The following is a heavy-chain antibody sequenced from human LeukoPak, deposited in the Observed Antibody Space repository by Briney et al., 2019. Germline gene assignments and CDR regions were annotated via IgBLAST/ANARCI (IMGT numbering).Heavy chain of an antibody. D-gene: IGHD6-19*01. CDR3: ATEGIAVAGYFDY. J-gene: IGHJ4*02. CDR2: VDPEDGET. V-gene: IGHV1-24*01. Sequence: ASVKVSCKVSGYTLTELSMHWVRQAPGKGLEWMGGVDPEDGETIYAQKFQGGVTMTEDTSTDTAYMELSSLRSEDTAVYYCATEGIAVAGYFDYWGQGTLVTVSS. CDR1: GYTLTELS.